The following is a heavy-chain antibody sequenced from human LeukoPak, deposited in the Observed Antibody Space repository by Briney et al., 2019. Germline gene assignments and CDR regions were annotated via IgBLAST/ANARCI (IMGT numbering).Heavy chain of an antibody. D-gene: IGHD3-10*01. CDR3: ARDGDYYGSGTYSPSFDS. CDR2: ITSGSGT. V-gene: IGHV3-23*01. J-gene: IGHJ4*02. Sequence: GGSLRLSCAASGFKLRFYAMSWVRQAPGKGLEWVSSITSGSGTYYGDSVKGRFTISRADSENTLFLRMSSLRAEDTAVYYCARDGDYYGSGTYSPSFDSWGQGTPVTVSS. CDR1: GFKLRFYA.